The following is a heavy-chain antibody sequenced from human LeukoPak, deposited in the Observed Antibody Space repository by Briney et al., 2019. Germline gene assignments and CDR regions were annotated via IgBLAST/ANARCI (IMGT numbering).Heavy chain of an antibody. CDR3: ARIGIIAMVRGVIGAYNWFDP. V-gene: IGHV6-1*01. CDR2: TYYRSKWYN. Sequence: SQTLSLTCAISGDSVSSNSAAWNWIRQSPSRGLEWLGRTYYRSKWYNDYAVSVKSRIAINPDTSKNQFSLQLNPVTPEDTAVYYCARIGIIAMVRGVIGAYNWFDPWGQGTLVTVSS. CDR1: GDSVSSNSAA. J-gene: IGHJ5*02. D-gene: IGHD3-10*01.